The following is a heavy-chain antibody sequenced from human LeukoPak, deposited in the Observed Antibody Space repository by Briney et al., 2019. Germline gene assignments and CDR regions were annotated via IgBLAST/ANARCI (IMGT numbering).Heavy chain of an antibody. Sequence: GGSLRLSCAASGFTFSSYAMSWVRQAPGKGLEWVSAISGSGGSTYYADSVKGRFTISRDNSKNTLYLQMNSLRAEDTAVYYCAKESTMVRGVPALFDYWSQGTLVTVSS. CDR2: ISGSGGST. V-gene: IGHV3-23*01. D-gene: IGHD3-10*01. J-gene: IGHJ4*02. CDR3: AKESTMVRGVPALFDY. CDR1: GFTFSSYA.